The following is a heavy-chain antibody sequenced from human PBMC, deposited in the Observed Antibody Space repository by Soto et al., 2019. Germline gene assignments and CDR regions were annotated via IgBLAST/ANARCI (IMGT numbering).Heavy chain of an antibody. D-gene: IGHD3-22*01. CDR3: GRNDREHTKSPASDH. CDR2: IYYSGSA. Sequence: SETLSLTCTVSGGSISTYYWNWIRQPPGKGLESIGYIYYSGSATYSPSLKSRVTISVDTSKNEFSLKLSSVTAADTAIYSCGRNDREHTKSPASDHWGQGTLVTVSS. J-gene: IGHJ4*02. V-gene: IGHV4-59*01. CDR1: GGSISTYY.